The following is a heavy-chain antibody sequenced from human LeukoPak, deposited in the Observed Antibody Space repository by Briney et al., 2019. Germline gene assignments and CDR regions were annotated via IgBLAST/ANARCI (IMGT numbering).Heavy chain of an antibody. CDR1: GFTVSSNY. Sequence: GGSLRLSCAASGFTVSSNYMSWVRQAPGKGLEWVSVIYSGGSTYYADSVKGRFTISRDNSKNTLYLQMNSLRAEDTAVYYCARLMVRGVIARDYWGQGTLVTVSS. D-gene: IGHD3-10*01. J-gene: IGHJ4*02. CDR2: IYSGGST. V-gene: IGHV3-66*04. CDR3: ARLMVRGVIARDY.